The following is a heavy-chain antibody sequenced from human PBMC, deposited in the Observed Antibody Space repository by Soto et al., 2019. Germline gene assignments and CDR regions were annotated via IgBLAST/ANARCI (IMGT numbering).Heavy chain of an antibody. V-gene: IGHV3-48*03. CDR3: ARYGHNMYSFDY. J-gene: IGHJ4*02. Sequence: GGSLRLSCAASGFTFSSYEMNWVRQAPGKGLEWVSYISSSGSTIYYADSVKGRFTISRDNAKNSLYLQMNSLRAEDTAVYCCARYGHNMYSFDYWGQGTLVTVSS. CDR1: GFTFSSYE. D-gene: IGHD1-1*01. CDR2: ISSSGSTI.